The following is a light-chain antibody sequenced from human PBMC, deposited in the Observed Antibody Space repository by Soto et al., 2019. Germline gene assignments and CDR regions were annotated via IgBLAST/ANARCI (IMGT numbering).Light chain of an antibody. CDR1: SGHSDYA. J-gene: IGLJ2*01. V-gene: IGLV4-69*01. Sequence: QLVLTQSPSASASLGASVKLTCTLSSGHSDYAIAWHQQQPDKGPRYLMKLYSDGSHTKGDGIPDRFSGSSSGAERYLTISRLQSEDEADYYCQTWGTGIVLFGGWTKLTVL. CDR2: LYSDGSH. CDR3: QTWGTGIVL.